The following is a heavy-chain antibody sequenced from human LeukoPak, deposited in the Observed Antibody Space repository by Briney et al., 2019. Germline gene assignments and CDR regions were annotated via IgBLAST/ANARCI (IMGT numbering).Heavy chain of an antibody. J-gene: IGHJ4*02. D-gene: IGHD6-19*01. CDR3: ARAVTSAVAGWFDY. Sequence: GGSLRLSCAASGFTFSSYNMNWVRQAPGKGLEWVSSISSSSSYIYYADSVKGRFTISRDNAKNSLYLQMNSLRAEDTAIYYCARAVTSAVAGWFDYWGQGTLVTVSS. CDR1: GFTFSSYN. V-gene: IGHV3-21*01. CDR2: ISSSSSYI.